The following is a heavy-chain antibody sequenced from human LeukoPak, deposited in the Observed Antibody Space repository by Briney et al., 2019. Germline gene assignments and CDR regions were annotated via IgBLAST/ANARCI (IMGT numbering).Heavy chain of an antibody. J-gene: IGHJ3*02. CDR2: IKSRTDGGTT. V-gene: IGHV3-15*01. CDR1: GFTFSNAW. CDR3: TTTRQTNWGLEDAFDI. D-gene: IGHD7-27*01. Sequence: PGGSLRLSCAASGFTFSNAWMSWVRQAPGKGLEWVGRIKSRTDGGTTDYAAPVKGRFTISIHDPNNTLYLQTNSLKTEHTAVYYCTTTRQTNWGLEDAFDIWGQGTMATVSS.